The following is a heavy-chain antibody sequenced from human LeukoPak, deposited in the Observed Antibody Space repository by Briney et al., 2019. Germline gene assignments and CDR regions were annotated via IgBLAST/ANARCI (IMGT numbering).Heavy chain of an antibody. V-gene: IGHV3-21*01. CDR1: GFTFSSYS. D-gene: IGHD3-22*01. J-gene: IGHJ3*02. CDR3: ARDQGTMIVGAFDI. CDR2: ISSSSSYI. Sequence: GGSLRLSCAAPGFTFSSYSMNWVRQAPGQGLDWVSSISSSSSYIYYADSVKGRFTISRVNAQNSRSLQMSGLRAEETAVYYSARDQGTMIVGAFDIWGQGTMVTVSS.